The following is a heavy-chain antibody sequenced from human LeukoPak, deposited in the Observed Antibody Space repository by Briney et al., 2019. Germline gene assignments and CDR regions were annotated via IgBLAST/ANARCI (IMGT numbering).Heavy chain of an antibody. D-gene: IGHD3-10*01. J-gene: IGHJ3*02. V-gene: IGHV3-48*03. CDR3: ARGDYYGSQNYTYDI. CDR1: GFTFRNYW. CDR2: ISGRGDTI. Sequence: GGSLRLSCAASGFTFRNYWMGWVRQAPGKGLEWVSYISGRGDTIYYADSVKGRFTISRDNARNSLYLQMNSLRSEDTALYYCARGDYYGSQNYTYDIWGQGTMVTVSS.